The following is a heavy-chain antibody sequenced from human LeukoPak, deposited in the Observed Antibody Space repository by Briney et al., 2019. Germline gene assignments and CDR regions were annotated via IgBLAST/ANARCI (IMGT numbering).Heavy chain of an antibody. Sequence: GESLKISCKGSGYSFSTYWISWLRQMPGKGLEWMGRIDPCGSYTNYSPSFQGHVTISADKSISLASLKRSSVAASDTAIFYRARHRSRTTEFDYWGEGTMVTVSS. V-gene: IGHV5-10-1*01. CDR3: ARHRSRTTEFDY. D-gene: IGHD1-1*01. CDR1: GYSFSTYW. J-gene: IGHJ4*02. CDR2: IDPCGSYT.